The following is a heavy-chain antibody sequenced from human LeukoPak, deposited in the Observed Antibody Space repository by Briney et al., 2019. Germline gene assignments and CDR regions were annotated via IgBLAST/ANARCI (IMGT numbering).Heavy chain of an antibody. Sequence: PGGSLRLSCAASGFTFSSYGMHWVRQAPGKGLEWVAVISYDGSNKYYADSVKGRFTISRDNSKNTLYLQMNSLRAEDTAVYYCARATYSSGWYPTLGYFDYWGQGTLVTVSS. J-gene: IGHJ4*02. CDR2: ISYDGSNK. D-gene: IGHD6-19*01. CDR3: ARATYSSGWYPTLGYFDY. V-gene: IGHV3-30*03. CDR1: GFTFSSYG.